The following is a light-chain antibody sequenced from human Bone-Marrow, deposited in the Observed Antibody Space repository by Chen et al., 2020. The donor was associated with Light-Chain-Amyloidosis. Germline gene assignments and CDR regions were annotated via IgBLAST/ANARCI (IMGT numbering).Light chain of an antibody. CDR3: QQYYSTPYT. V-gene: IGKV4-1*01. CDR2: WAS. CDR1: ESLLYRSNNKNY. Sequence: DIVMTQSPDSLTVSLGERATINCKSSESLLYRSNNKNYLGWYQQKPGQSPKLLMYWASTRESWVPDRFSGSGSGTDFTLTISSLQAEDVAVYYCQQYYSTPYTFGQGTKLEIQ. J-gene: IGKJ2*01.